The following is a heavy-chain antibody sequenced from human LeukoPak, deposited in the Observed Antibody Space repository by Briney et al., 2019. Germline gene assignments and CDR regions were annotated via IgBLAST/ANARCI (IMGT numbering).Heavy chain of an antibody. Sequence: GGSLRLSCAASGFTFSSYSMNWVRRAPGKGLEWVSSISSNSSYIYYADSAKGRFTISRDNAKNSLYLQMNSLRAEDTAVYYCARGPFGGGDWFDPWGQGTLVTVSS. CDR1: GFTFSSYS. V-gene: IGHV3-21*01. D-gene: IGHD2-21*01. CDR3: ARGPFGGGDWFDP. J-gene: IGHJ5*02. CDR2: ISSNSSYI.